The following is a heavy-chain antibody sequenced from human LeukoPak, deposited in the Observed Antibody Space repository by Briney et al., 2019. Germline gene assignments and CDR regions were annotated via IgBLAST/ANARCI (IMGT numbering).Heavy chain of an antibody. V-gene: IGHV3-30*18. J-gene: IGHJ4*02. CDR2: ISYDGTNK. D-gene: IGHD3-22*01. CDR1: GFTFSTYA. Sequence: GGSLRLSCAASGFTFSTYAIHWVRQPPGKGLQWVAVISYDGTNKYYADSVKGRFTISRDNSKNTLYLQMNSLSAEDTAVYYCAKDPGYYDSSGYIFDYWGQGTLVTVSS. CDR3: AKDPGYYDSSGYIFDY.